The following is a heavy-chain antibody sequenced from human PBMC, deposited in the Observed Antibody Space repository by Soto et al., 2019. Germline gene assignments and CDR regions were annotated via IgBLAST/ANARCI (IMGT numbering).Heavy chain of an antibody. J-gene: IGHJ4*02. CDR2: ISSSSSTI. CDR1: GFTFSSYS. V-gene: IGHV3-48*01. D-gene: IGHD3-3*01. CDR3: ARQGDTIFGPFDY. Sequence: EVQLVESGGGLVQPGGSLRLSCAASGFTFSSYSMNWVCQAPGKGLEWVSYISSSSSTIYYADSVKGRFTISRDNAKNSLYLQMNSLRAEDTAVYYCARQGDTIFGPFDYWGQGTLVTVSS.